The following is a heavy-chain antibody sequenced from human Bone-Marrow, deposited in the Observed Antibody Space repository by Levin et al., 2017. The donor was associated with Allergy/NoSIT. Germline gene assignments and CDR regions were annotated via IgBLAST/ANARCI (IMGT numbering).Heavy chain of an antibody. J-gene: IGHJ6*02. CDR3: ARDKDKRGQGYYYGIDV. V-gene: IGHV1-46*01. D-gene: IGHD2-15*01. Sequence: EASVKVSCEASGYTFTSYYMHWVRQAPGHGLEWMGIINPSGGSTTYPQKFQGRVTMTRDTSTGTFYLGVNSLRFEDTAVYYCARDKDKRGQGYYYGIDVWGQGTTVIVSS. CDR2: INPSGGST. CDR1: GYTFTSYY.